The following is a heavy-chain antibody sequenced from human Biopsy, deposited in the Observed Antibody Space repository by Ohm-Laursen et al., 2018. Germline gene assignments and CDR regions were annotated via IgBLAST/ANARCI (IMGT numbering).Heavy chain of an antibody. D-gene: IGHD2/OR15-2a*01. CDR3: ARATNSTGWPYYYFYGMDA. CDR2: IYYSGST. J-gene: IGHJ6*02. Sequence: SDTLSLTCTVSGGSISSYYWNWIRQPPGKGLEWIGYIYYSGSTNYNPSLKSRVTISVDTSKNQFPLRLNSVTAADTAVYYCARATNSTGWPYYYFYGMDAWGQGTTVTVSS. CDR1: GGSISSYY. V-gene: IGHV4-59*07.